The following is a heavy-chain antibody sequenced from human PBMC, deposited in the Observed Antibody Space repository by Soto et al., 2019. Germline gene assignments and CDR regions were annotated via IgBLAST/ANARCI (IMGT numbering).Heavy chain of an antibody. CDR1: GGSISSGGYY. Sequence: PSETLSLTCTVSGGSISSGGYYWSWIRQHPGKGLEWIGYIYYSGSTYYNPSLKSRVTISVDTSKNQFSLKLSSVTAADTAVYYCARGAEDQPFDYWGQGTLVTVSS. J-gene: IGHJ4*02. CDR2: IYYSGST. V-gene: IGHV4-31*02. D-gene: IGHD2-2*01. CDR3: ARGAEDQPFDY.